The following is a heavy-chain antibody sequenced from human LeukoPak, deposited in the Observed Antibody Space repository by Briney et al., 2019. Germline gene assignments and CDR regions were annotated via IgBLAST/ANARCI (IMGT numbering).Heavy chain of an antibody. D-gene: IGHD3-10*01. CDR1: GFTFSSYA. CDR2: ISGSGGST. V-gene: IGHV3-23*01. J-gene: IGHJ4*02. Sequence: PGGSLRLSCAASGFTFSSYAMSWVRQAPGKGLEWVSAISGSGGSTYYADSVKGRFTIPRDNSKNTLYLQMNSLRAEDTAVYYCAKYYYGSGSYYKPYHFDYWGQGTLVTVSS. CDR3: AKYYYGSGSYYKPYHFDY.